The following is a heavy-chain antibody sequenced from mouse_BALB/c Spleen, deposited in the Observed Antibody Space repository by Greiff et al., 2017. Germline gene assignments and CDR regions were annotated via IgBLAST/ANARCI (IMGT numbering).Heavy chain of an antibody. Sequence: DVHLVESGAELVKPGASVKLSCTASGFNIKDTYMHWVKQRPEQGLEWIGRIDPANGNTKYDPKFQGKATITADTSSNTAYLQLSSLTSEDTAVYYCARHGYGAYWGQGTLVTVSA. CDR1: GFNIKDTY. J-gene: IGHJ3*01. CDR3: ARHGYGAY. V-gene: IGHV14-3*02. D-gene: IGHD1-2*01. CDR2: IDPANGNT.